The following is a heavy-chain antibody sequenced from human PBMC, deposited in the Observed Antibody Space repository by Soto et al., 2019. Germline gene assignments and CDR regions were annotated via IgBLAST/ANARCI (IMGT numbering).Heavy chain of an antibody. CDR3: ARWGTTGGLDV. V-gene: IGHV3-30*19. Sequence: QVQLVESGGGVVQPGTSLRLSCVGSGFTFRSFVIHWVRQAPGKGLEWVALTSYDGSNKYYDDSVTGRFTISRDNSRNTVDLQMESLRLEDTALYYCARWGTTGGLDVWGQGTLVSVSS. CDR2: TSYDGSNK. D-gene: IGHD3-16*01. CDR1: GFTFRSFV. J-gene: IGHJ4*02.